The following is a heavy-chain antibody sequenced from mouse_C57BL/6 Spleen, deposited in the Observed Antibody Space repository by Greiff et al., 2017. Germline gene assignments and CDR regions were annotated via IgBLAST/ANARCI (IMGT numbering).Heavy chain of an antibody. CDR3: ARSLPDGYAMDY. Sequence: QVQLQQSGAELVRPGTSVKVSCKASGYAFTNYLIEWVKQRPGQGLEWIGVINPGSGGTNYNEKFKGKATLTADKSSSTAYMQLSSLTSEDSAVYFCARSLPDGYAMDYWGQGTSVTVSS. V-gene: IGHV1-54*01. CDR1: GYAFTNYL. J-gene: IGHJ4*01. D-gene: IGHD2-3*01. CDR2: INPGSGGT.